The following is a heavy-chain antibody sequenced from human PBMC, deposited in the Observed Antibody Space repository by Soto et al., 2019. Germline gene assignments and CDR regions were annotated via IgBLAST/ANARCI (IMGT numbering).Heavy chain of an antibody. Sequence: PVGSLRLSCAASGFTFSSYAMSWVRQAPGKGLEWVSAISGSGGSTYYADSVRGRFTISRDNSKNTLYLQMNSLRAEDTAVYYCANDSSGSFDYWGQGTLVTVSS. CDR2: ISGSGGST. V-gene: IGHV3-23*01. CDR1: GFTFSSYA. CDR3: ANDSSGSFDY. D-gene: IGHD3-22*01. J-gene: IGHJ4*02.